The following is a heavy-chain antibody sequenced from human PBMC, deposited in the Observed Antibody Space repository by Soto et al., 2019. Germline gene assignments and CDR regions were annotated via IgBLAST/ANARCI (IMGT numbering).Heavy chain of an antibody. V-gene: IGHV2-5*02. CDR2: IYWDDDK. Sequence: SGPTPVNPTQTLTLTCTISGSSLNTGGVDVSWIRQPPGKALEWLALIYWDDDKRYSPSLKSRLTITKDTSKNQVVLTMTNMDPLDTATYYCAYSRCGGDCPQCYSSLSYYGLDVWGQGT. D-gene: IGHD2-21*02. J-gene: IGHJ6*02. CDR3: AYSRCGGDCPQCYSSLSYYGLDV. CDR1: GSSLNTGGVD.